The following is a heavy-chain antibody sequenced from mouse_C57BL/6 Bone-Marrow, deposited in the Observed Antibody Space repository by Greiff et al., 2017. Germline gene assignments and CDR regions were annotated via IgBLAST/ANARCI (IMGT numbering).Heavy chain of an antibody. J-gene: IGHJ3*01. CDR3: VRHAHYGSSSWFAY. D-gene: IGHD1-1*01. CDR1: GFSFNTYA. V-gene: IGHV10-1*01. CDR2: IRSKSNNYAT. Sequence: EVHLVESGGGLVQPKGSLKLSCAASGFSFNTYAMNWVRQAPGKGLEWVARIRSKSNNYATYYADSVKDRFTISRDDSESMLYLQMNNLKTEDTAMYYCVRHAHYGSSSWFAYWGQGTLVTVSA.